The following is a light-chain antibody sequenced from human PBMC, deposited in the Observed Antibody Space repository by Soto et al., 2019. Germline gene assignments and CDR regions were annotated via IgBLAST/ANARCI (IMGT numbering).Light chain of an antibody. V-gene: IGKV1-5*01. CDR1: QTISGW. CDR3: VQYYVYCGT. Sequence: DIQMTQTPSTLSASVGDTVTITCRASQTISGWLAWYQQRPGKAPNLLIFDASALDSGGTSRFTGSGSVSTSTITVSRLNCDDFSTYDCVQYYVYCGTFGHGSEAEIK. J-gene: IGKJ1*01. CDR2: DAS.